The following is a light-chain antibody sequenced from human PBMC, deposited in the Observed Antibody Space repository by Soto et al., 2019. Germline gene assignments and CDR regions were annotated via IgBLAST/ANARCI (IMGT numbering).Light chain of an antibody. J-gene: IGKJ5*01. V-gene: IGKV1-39*01. CDR1: QRISSY. CDR3: QQSYSAPIT. CDR2: AAS. Sequence: DIQVTQSPSSLSASVGDRVTITCRASQRISSYLNWFQQKPGKAPNLLIYAASSLQSGVPSRFSGSGSGTDFTLTISSLQPEDFATYYCQQSYSAPITFGQGTRLEI.